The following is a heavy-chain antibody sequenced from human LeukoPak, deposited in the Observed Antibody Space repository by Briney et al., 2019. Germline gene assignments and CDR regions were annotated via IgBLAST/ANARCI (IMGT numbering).Heavy chain of an antibody. D-gene: IGHD3-10*01. CDR3: ARMVRPYYMDV. Sequence: GGSLRLSCAASGFTFSSYSMNWVRQAPGKGLEWVSSISSSSSYIYYADSVKGRFTISRDNAKNSLYLQMNSLRAEDTAVYYCARMVRPYYMDVWGKGTTVTVSS. CDR1: GFTFSSYS. CDR2: ISSSSSYI. J-gene: IGHJ6*03. V-gene: IGHV3-21*01.